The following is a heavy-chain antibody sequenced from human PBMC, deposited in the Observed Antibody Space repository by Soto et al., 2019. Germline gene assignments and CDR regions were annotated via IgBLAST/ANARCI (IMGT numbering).Heavy chain of an antibody. CDR1: GFTLNSYW. CDR2: INSDGSST. Sequence: EGSLRLSCAASGFTLNSYWMYWVRQAPGKGLMWVSRINSDGSSTNYADSVKGRFTISRDNAKNTLYLQMNSLRAEDTAVYYCARGGYGDYYYYHYYMDVWGKGTTVTVSS. D-gene: IGHD4-17*01. CDR3: ARGGYGDYYYYHYYMDV. V-gene: IGHV3-74*01. J-gene: IGHJ6*03.